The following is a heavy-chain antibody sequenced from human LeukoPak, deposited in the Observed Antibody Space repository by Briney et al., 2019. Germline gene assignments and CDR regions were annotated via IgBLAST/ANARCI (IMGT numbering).Heavy chain of an antibody. CDR3: AKQKLDSGSGHYYFDY. CDR1: RGSISGSY. V-gene: IGHV4-59*01. CDR2: IHYSGTT. D-gene: IGHD2-15*01. J-gene: IGHJ4*02. Sequence: KPSETLSLTCTVSRGSISGSYWSWLRQPPGKGLEWIGYIHYSGTTRYNPSLESRTSISVDMSENQFSLRLSSVTAADTATYYCAKQKLDSGSGHYYFDYWGQGTLVTVSS.